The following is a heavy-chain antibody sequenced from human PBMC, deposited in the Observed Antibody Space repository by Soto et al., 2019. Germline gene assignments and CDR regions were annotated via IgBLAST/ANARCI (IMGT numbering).Heavy chain of an antibody. J-gene: IGHJ4*02. Sequence: PSETLSLTCAFYVGSFSVYYWSWIGQPPGKGLEWIGEINHSGSTNYNPSLKSRVTISVDTSKNQFSLKLSSVTAADTAVYYCARGKLSDYVWGSYSYHFDYWGQGTVVTVSS. CDR2: INHSGST. V-gene: IGHV4-34*01. CDR3: ARGKLSDYVWGSYSYHFDY. CDR1: VGSFSVYY. D-gene: IGHD3-16*02.